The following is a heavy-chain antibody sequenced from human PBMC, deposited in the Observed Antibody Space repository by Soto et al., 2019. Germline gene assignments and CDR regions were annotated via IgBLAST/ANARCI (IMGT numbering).Heavy chain of an antibody. CDR3: ARAGYCSSTSCLRGYYYGMDV. V-gene: IGHV3-48*03. Sequence: HPVGSLRLSCAASGFTFSSYEMNWVRQAPGKGLEWVSYISSSGSTIYYADSVKGRFTISRDNTKNSLYLQMNSLRAEDTAVYYCARAGYCSSTSCLRGYYYGMDVWGQGTTVTVSS. D-gene: IGHD2-2*01. CDR2: ISSSGSTI. CDR1: GFTFSSYE. J-gene: IGHJ6*02.